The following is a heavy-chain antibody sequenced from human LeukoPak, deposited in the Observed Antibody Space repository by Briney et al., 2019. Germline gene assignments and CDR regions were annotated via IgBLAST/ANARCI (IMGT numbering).Heavy chain of an antibody. CDR2: INPNSGGT. J-gene: IGHJ6*03. V-gene: IGHV1-2*02. D-gene: IGHD6-13*01. Sequence: GASVKVSCKASGYTFTGYYMHWVRQAPGQGLEWMGWINPNSGGTNYAQKFQGRVTMTRDTSISTAYMELSRLRSDDTAVYYCAREAPYSSSWYGSGAVTTYYYYMDVWGKGTTVTISS. CDR3: AREAPYSSSWYGSGAVTTYYYYMDV. CDR1: GYTFTGYY.